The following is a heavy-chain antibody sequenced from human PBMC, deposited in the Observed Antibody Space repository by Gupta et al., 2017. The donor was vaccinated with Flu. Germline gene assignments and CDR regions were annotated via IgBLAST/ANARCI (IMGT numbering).Heavy chain of an antibody. V-gene: IGHV1-2*06. Sequence: QVQLVQSGAEVKKPGASVKVSCKASGYSFTDNYMPWVRQAPGQGLEWMGRINPNSGDTNYAPKFQARVTMTRDTSISTAYMELSRLGSDDTAVYYCARDRACSRTTCHASNWYFDLWGRGTLLIVSS. CDR2: INPNSGDT. CDR1: GYSFTDNY. J-gene: IGHJ2*01. D-gene: IGHD2-2*01. CDR3: ARDRACSRTTCHASNWYFDL.